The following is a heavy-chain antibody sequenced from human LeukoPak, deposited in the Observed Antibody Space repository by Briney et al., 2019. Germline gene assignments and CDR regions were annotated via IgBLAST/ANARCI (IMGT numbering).Heavy chain of an antibody. Sequence: SVKVSCKASGGTFSSYAISWVRQAPGQGLEWMGRIIPIFGIANYAQKFQGRVTITADKSTSTAYMELSSLRSEDTAVYDCARGPSDYFDYWGQGTLVTVSS. CDR2: IIPIFGIA. J-gene: IGHJ4*02. V-gene: IGHV1-69*04. CDR1: GGTFSSYA. CDR3: ARGPSDYFDY.